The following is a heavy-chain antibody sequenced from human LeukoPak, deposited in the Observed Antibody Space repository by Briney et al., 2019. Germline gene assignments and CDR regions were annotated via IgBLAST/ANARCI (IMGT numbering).Heavy chain of an antibody. D-gene: IGHD3-22*01. CDR1: GYTFTSYA. J-gene: IGHJ4*02. Sequence: ASVKVSCKASGYTFTSYAMNWVRQAPGQGLEWMGWINTNTGNPTYAQGFTGRFVFSLDTSVSTAYLQISSLKAEDTAVYYCARGPHLSYYDSSGYSPVDYWGQGTLVTVSS. V-gene: IGHV7-4-1*02. CDR2: INTNTGNP. CDR3: ARGPHLSYYDSSGYSPVDY.